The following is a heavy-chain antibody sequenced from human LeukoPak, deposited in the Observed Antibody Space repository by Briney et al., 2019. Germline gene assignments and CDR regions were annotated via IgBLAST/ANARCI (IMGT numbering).Heavy chain of an antibody. CDR1: GFNFNTYT. CDR3: ARLVIRAFDS. V-gene: IGHV4-34*01. J-gene: IGHJ5*01. D-gene: IGHD2-8*02. CDR2: MNHSGST. Sequence: PGGSLRLSCVASGFNFNTYTMNWIRQPPGKGLEWLGEMNHSGSTTYNPSLKSRVTISVDTSKNQFSLKLNSVTAADTAVYYCARLVIRAFDSWGQGILVTVSS.